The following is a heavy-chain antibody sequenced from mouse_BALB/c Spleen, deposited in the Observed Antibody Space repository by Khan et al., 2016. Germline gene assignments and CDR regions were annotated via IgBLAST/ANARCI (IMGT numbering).Heavy chain of an antibody. J-gene: IGHJ4*01. CDR2: IYPHNGGA. V-gene: IGHV1S29*02. CDR3: ARAGTYFYAMDY. Sequence: VQLQQSGPELVKPGASVRISCKASGYTFTDYNIHWVKQSHGKSLEWIGYIYPHNGGAGYNQKFKSKATLTVDNSSSTAYMELRSLTSEDSAVYYWARAGTYFYAMDYWGQGTSVTVSS. D-gene: IGHD1-1*01. CDR1: GYTFTDYN.